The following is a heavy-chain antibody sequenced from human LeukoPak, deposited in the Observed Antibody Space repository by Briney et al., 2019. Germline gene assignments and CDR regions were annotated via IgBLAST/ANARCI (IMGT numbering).Heavy chain of an antibody. V-gene: IGHV3-21*01. CDR2: ICSSSSYI. CDR3: ARDKIAAAGTDYYYGTDV. J-gene: IGHJ6*02. D-gene: IGHD6-13*01. Sequence: GGSLRLSCAASGFTFSSYNMNWVRQAPGKGLEWVSSICSSSSYIYYADSVKGRFTISRDNAKNSLYLQMNSLRAEDTAVYYCARDKIAAAGTDYYYGTDVWGQGTTVTVSS. CDR1: GFTFSSYN.